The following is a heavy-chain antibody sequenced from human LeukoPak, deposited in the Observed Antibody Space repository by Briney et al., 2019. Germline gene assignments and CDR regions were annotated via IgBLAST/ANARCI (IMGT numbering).Heavy chain of an antibody. CDR2: ISSSGSYI. D-gene: IGHD6-19*01. CDR3: ARDRDNVAGTRGYFGY. V-gene: IGHV3-21*01. J-gene: IGHJ4*02. Sequence: GGSLRLSCAASGFTFSSYSMNWVRQAPGKGLEWVSSISSSGSYIYSADSVKGRFTISRHNAKNSLYLQMNSLRAEDTAVYYCARDRDNVAGTRGYFGYWGQGTLVTVSS. CDR1: GFTFSSYS.